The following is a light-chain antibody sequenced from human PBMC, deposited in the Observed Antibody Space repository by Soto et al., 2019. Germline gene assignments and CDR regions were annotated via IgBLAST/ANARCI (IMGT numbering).Light chain of an antibody. CDR3: TSYRSSITLA. J-gene: IGLJ2*01. CDR2: EVS. V-gene: IGLV2-14*01. CDR1: SSDVGGYNF. Sequence: QSALTQPASVSGSPGQSITISCTGTSSDVGGYNFVSWYQQHPGKAPKLMIYEVSNRPSGVSNRFSGSKSGNTASLTISGLQAEDEATYYCTSYRSSITLAFGGGTQLTVL.